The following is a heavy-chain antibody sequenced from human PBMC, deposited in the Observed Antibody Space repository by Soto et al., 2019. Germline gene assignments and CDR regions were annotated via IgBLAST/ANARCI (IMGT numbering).Heavy chain of an antibody. CDR3: ARVGPEVPPLRYFDWLLYGMDV. J-gene: IGHJ6*02. V-gene: IGHV1-46*03. D-gene: IGHD3-9*01. CDR2: INPSGGST. Sequence: GASVKVSCKASGYTFTSYYMHWVRQAPGQGLEWMGIINPSGGSTSYAQKFQGRVTMTRDTSTSTVYMELSSLRSEDTAVYYCARVGPEVPPLRYFDWLLYGMDVWGQGTTVTVSS. CDR1: GYTFTSYY.